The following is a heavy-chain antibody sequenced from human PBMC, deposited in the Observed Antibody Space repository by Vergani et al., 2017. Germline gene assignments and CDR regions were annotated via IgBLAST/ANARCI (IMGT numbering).Heavy chain of an antibody. D-gene: IGHD2-15*01. V-gene: IGHV1-69*06. CDR3: ARKDRHSHYGMDV. CDR2: ILPVFGTV. Sequence: QVQLVQSGAEVKKPGSSVKVSCKASGGTFSSYAISWVGQAPGQGLEWMGGILPVFGTVNYAQKFQGRVTITADKSTSTAYLELSSLRSEDTAVYYCARKDRHSHYGMDVWGQGTTVTVSS. J-gene: IGHJ6*02. CDR1: GGTFSSYA.